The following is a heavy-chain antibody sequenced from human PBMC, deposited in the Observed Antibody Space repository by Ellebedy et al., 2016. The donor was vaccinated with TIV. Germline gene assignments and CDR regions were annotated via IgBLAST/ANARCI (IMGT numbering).Heavy chain of an antibody. D-gene: IGHD5-18*01. J-gene: IGHJ4*02. CDR3: AAGAMADY. V-gene: IGHV4-59*08. CDR1: GFTFSSYA. CDR2: IYYSGST. Sequence: MPGGSLRLSCVASGFTFSSYAMSWIRQPPGKGLEWIGYIYYSGSTNYNPSLKSRVTKSVDTSKNQFSLKLSSVTAADTAIYYCAAGAMADYWGQGTVVTVSS.